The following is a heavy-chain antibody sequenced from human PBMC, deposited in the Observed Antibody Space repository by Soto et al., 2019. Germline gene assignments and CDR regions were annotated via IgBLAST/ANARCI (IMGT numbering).Heavy chain of an antibody. CDR2: INSDGSST. CDR1: GFTFSSYW. CDR3: ARDVSGWLSEY. V-gene: IGHV3-74*01. D-gene: IGHD6-19*01. Sequence: PGGSLRLCCAASGFTFSSYWMHWVRQAPGKGLVWVSRINSDGSSTSYAVSVKGRFTISRDNAKNTLYLQMNSLRAEDTAVYFCARDVSGWLSEYWGQGTLVTVSS. J-gene: IGHJ4*02.